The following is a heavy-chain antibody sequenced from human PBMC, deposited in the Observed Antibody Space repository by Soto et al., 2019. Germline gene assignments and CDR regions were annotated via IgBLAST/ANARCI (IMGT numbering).Heavy chain of an antibody. Sequence: PSETLSLTCSVSGGSINSGGYYWSWIRQPPGKGLEWIGEINHSGSTNYNPSLKSRVTISVDTSKNQFSLKLSSVTAADTAVYYCARAGGYCSGGSCSYYFDYWGQGTLVTVSS. V-gene: IGHV4-34*01. J-gene: IGHJ4*02. D-gene: IGHD2-15*01. CDR1: GGSINSGGYY. CDR2: INHSGST. CDR3: ARAGGYCSGGSCSYYFDY.